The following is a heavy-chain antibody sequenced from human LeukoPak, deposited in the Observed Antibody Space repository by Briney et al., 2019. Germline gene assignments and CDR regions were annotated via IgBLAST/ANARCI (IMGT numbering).Heavy chain of an antibody. V-gene: IGHV3-74*01. J-gene: IGHJ4*02. Sequence: GGSLRPSCAASGFTFSSYWMHWVRQAPGKGLVWVSRINTAASIINYADSVKGRFTISRDSAKNTLYLQMSSLRAEDTAVYYCATGNYRDYWGQGTLVTVSS. CDR1: GFTFSSYW. D-gene: IGHD1-7*01. CDR2: INTAASII. CDR3: ATGNYRDY.